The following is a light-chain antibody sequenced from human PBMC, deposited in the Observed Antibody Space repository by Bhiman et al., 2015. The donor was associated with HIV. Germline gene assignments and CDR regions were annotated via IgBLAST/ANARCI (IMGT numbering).Light chain of an antibody. CDR1: SSNIGSNT. V-gene: IGLV1-44*01. CDR2: RNN. Sequence: QSVLTQPPSASGTPGQRVTISCSGSSSNIGSNTVNWYQQLPGTAPKLLIYRNNQRPSGVPDRFSGSKSGTSASLTISGLQADDEGEYFCASYTGQTTVVFGTGTMVTVL. J-gene: IGLJ1*01. CDR3: ASYTGQTTVV.